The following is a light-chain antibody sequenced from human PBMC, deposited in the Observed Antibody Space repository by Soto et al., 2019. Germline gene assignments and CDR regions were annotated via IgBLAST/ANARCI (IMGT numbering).Light chain of an antibody. Sequence: DIQMTQSPSSVSASVGDRVTITCRASQAISSRLAWYQQKPGKAPKLLIYAASTLQGGFPPRFSGSGSGTDFTLTISSLQPEDFATYYCQQANSFPPAFGGGTKVEIK. CDR3: QQANSFPPA. CDR1: QAISSR. CDR2: AAS. V-gene: IGKV1-12*01. J-gene: IGKJ4*01.